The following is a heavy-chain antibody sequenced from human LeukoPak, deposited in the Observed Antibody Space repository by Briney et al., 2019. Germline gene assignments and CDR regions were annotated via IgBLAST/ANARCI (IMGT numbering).Heavy chain of an antibody. V-gene: IGHV1-8*02. CDR3: ARGSGSSSFDY. Sequence: GASVKVSCKASGYTFTGYYMHWVRQATGQGLEWMGWMNPNSGNTGYAQKFQGRVTMTRNTSISTAYMELSSLRSEDTAVYYCARGSGSSSFDYWGQGTLVTVSS. J-gene: IGHJ4*02. CDR2: MNPNSGNT. D-gene: IGHD6-6*01. CDR1: GYTFTGYY.